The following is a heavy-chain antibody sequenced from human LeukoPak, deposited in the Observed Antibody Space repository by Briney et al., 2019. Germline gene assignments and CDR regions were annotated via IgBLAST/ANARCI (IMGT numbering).Heavy chain of an antibody. CDR3: ARAVSSSWYKSSDY. D-gene: IGHD6-13*01. Sequence: GASVKVSCKASGYTFTSYGISWVRQAPGQGLEWMGWISAYNGNTNYAQKLQGRVTMTTDTSTSTAYMELRSLRSDDTAVYYCARAVSSSWYKSSDYWGQGTLVTVSS. CDR1: GYTFTSYG. CDR2: ISAYNGNT. J-gene: IGHJ4*02. V-gene: IGHV1-18*01.